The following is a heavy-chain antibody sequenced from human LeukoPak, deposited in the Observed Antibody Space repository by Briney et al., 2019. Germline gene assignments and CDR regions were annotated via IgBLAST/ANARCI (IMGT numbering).Heavy chain of an antibody. Sequence: PSETLSLTCTVSGYSISSGYYWGWIRQPPGKGLEWIGSIYHSGSTYYNPSLKSRVTISVDTSKNQFSLKLSSVTAADTAVYYSFSFGDYPHYFDYWGQGTLVTVSS. J-gene: IGHJ4*02. CDR3: FSFGDYPHYFDY. D-gene: IGHD4-17*01. V-gene: IGHV4-38-2*02. CDR2: IYHSGST. CDR1: GYSISSGYY.